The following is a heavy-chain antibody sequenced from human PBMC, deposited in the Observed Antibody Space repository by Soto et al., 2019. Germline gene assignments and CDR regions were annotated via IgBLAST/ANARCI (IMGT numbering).Heavy chain of an antibody. CDR2: IFSNGEK. V-gene: IGHV2-26*01. D-gene: IGHD1-26*01. J-gene: IGHJ4*02. CDR3: ARMVRLVGATCYFDS. Sequence: QVTLKESGPVLVKPTETLTLTCTVSGFSLSHDNMAVSWIRQPPGKALEGLAHIFSNGEKSYSTSLRSRVTISKDTSKSQVVLTVTNMDPADTGTYYCARMVRLVGATCYFDSWGQGTLVTVSS. CDR1: GFSLSHDNMA.